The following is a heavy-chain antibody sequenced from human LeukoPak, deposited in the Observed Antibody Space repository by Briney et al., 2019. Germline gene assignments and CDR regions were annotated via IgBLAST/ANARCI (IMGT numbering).Heavy chain of an antibody. J-gene: IGHJ4*02. V-gene: IGHV4-34*08. CDR2: INHSGST. D-gene: IGHD6-6*01. CDR1: GGTFSGYY. CDR3: AIIQGSSRTFDY. Sequence: SETLSLTCAVYGGTFSGYYWSWIRQRPGKGLKWSGEINHSGSTCYNPSLKSRVTISVDTTKNEFSLKRSSVTAAHTAVYYGAIIQGSSRTFDYWGQGTLVTVSS.